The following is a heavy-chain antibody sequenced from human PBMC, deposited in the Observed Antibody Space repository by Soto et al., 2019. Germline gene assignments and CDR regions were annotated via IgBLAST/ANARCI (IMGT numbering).Heavy chain of an antibody. J-gene: IGHJ4*02. Sequence: PSETLSLSCTVSGCSISSGGYYWSWIRQHPGKGLEWIGYIYYSGSTYYNPSLKSRVTVSADTSKNQFSLKLSSVTAADTAVYYCATRPIYGDKGFDYWGQGALVTVSS. V-gene: IGHV4-31*03. CDR1: GCSISSGGYY. D-gene: IGHD4-17*01. CDR3: ATRPIYGDKGFDY. CDR2: IYYSGST.